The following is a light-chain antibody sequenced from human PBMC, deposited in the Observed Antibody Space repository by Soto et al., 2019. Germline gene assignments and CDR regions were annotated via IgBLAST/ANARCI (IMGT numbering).Light chain of an antibody. CDR2: EVN. J-gene: IGLJ1*01. CDR3: SLYISGSTYV. Sequence: QSLLTQPPSVSGSPGQSVTISCTGTSSDVGSYNRLSWYQQPPGTAPKLIMYEVNTRPSGVPDRFSGSKSGSTASLTISGLQAEDEADYYCSLYISGSTYVFGTGTQLTVL. CDR1: SSDVGSYNR. V-gene: IGLV2-18*01.